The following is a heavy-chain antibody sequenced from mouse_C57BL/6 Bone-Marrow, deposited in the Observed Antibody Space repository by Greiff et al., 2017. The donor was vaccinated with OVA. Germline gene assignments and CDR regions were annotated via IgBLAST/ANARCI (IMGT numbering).Heavy chain of an antibody. CDR3: ARWLLRGAY. J-gene: IGHJ3*01. V-gene: IGHV5-12*01. D-gene: IGHD2-3*01. CDR1: GFTFSDYY. Sequence: EVKLVESGGGLVQPGGSLKLSCAASGFTFSDYYMYWVRQTPEKRLEWVAYISNGGGSTYYPDTVKGRFTISRDNAKNTLYLQMSRLKSEDTAMYYCARWLLRGAYWGQGTLVTVSA. CDR2: ISNGGGST.